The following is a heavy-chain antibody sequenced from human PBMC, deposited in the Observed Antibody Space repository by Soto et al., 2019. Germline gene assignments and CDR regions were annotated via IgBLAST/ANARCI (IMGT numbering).Heavy chain of an antibody. CDR1: GYTFTSYA. D-gene: IGHD3-22*01. V-gene: IGHV1-3*01. Sequence: ASGKVSCKASGYTFTSYAMHWVRQAPGQRLEWMGWINAGNGNTKYSQKFQGRVTITRDTSASTAYMELSSLRSEDTAVYYCAREGGDSRFALFGIRGNWFDPWGQGTLVTVSS. CDR3: AREGGDSRFALFGIRGNWFDP. CDR2: INAGNGNT. J-gene: IGHJ5*02.